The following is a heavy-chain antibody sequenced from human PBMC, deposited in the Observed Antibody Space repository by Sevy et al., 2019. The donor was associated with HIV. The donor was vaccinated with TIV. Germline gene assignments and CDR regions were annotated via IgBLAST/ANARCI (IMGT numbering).Heavy chain of an antibody. CDR1: GFTFSSYS. J-gene: IGHJ4*02. CDR3: ARDPEWELQKFDY. D-gene: IGHD1-26*01. Sequence: GGSLRLSCAASGFTFSSYSMNWVRQAPGKGLEWGSSISSSSSYIYYADSVKGRFTISRDNAKNSLYLQMNSLRAEDTAVYYCARDPEWELQKFDYWGQGTLVTVSS. V-gene: IGHV3-21*01. CDR2: ISSSSSYI.